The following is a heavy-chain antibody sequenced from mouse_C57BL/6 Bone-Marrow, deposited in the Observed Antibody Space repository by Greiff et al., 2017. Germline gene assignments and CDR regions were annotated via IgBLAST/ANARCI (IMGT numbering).Heavy chain of an antibody. V-gene: IGHV1-85*01. Sequence: QVQLQQSGPELVKPGASVKLSCKASGYTFTSYDINWVKQRPGQGLEWIGWIYPRDGSTKYNEKFKGKATLTVDTSSHTAYMELHRLTSEVSSVYFCARLELDGSSGVWYCYVWGTGTTVTVS. J-gene: IGHJ1*03. CDR3: ARLELDGSSGVWYCYV. CDR1: GYTFTSYD. D-gene: IGHD1-1*01. CDR2: IYPRDGST.